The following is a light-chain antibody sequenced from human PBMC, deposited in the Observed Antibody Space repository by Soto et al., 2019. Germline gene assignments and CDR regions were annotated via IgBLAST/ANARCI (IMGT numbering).Light chain of an antibody. Sequence: EIVLTHSPATLSLSPGERATLSCRASQSVSSNLAWYQQKPGQAPRLLIYDASNRATGIPARFSGSGSGTEFTLTISSLQSEDFAVYYCQQYNNWPPWTFGQGTKVDI. J-gene: IGKJ1*01. CDR2: DAS. CDR3: QQYNNWPPWT. CDR1: QSVSSN. V-gene: IGKV3D-15*01.